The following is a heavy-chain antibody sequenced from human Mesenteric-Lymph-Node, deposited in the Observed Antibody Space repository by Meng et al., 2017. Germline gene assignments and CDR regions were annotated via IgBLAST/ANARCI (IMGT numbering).Heavy chain of an antibody. D-gene: IGHD1-26*01. V-gene: IGHV3-15*01. J-gene: IGHJ4*02. Sequence: GGSLRLSCAGSGFTFSATWLSWVRQAPGKGLEWVGRIKSQNNGGTIDYGASVKGRFTISRDDSKRTVYLQMNTLKTEDTAVYYCTAVRFGGSYEPAYWGQGTLVTVSS. CDR3: TAVRFGGSYEPAY. CDR2: IKSQNNGGTI. CDR1: GFTFSATW.